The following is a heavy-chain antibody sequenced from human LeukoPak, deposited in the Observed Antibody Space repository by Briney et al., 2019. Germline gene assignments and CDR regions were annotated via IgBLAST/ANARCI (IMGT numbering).Heavy chain of an antibody. CDR3: ARDRPGDAFDI. V-gene: IGHV1-2*02. CDR2: MNPNSGGT. Sequence: ASVKVSCKASGYTFTDYYMHWVRQAPGQGLEWMGWMNPNSGGTNYAQKFQGRVTITADESTSTAYMELSSLRSEDTAVYYCARDRPGDAFDIWGQGTMVTVSS. D-gene: IGHD6-6*01. CDR1: GYTFTDYY. J-gene: IGHJ3*02.